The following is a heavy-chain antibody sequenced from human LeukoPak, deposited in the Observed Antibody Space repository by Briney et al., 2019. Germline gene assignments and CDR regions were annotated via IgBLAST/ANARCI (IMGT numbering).Heavy chain of an antibody. CDR1: GYTSTSYG. Sequence: ASVKVSCKASGYTSTSYGISWVRQAPAQGLEWMGWISAYNGNTNYAKKLQGRVTMTTDTSTSTAYMELRSLRSDDTAVYYCARDGRYCSGGSCYSLRDYWGQGTLVTVSS. CDR3: ARDGRYCSGGSCYSLRDY. J-gene: IGHJ4*02. V-gene: IGHV1-18*01. D-gene: IGHD2-15*01. CDR2: ISAYNGNT.